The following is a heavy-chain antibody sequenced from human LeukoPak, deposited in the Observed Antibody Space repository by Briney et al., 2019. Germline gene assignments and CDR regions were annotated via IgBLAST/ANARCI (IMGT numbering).Heavy chain of an antibody. CDR3: ARARYYYDSSGYFKT. J-gene: IGHJ5*02. CDR1: GYTFTSYD. D-gene: IGHD3-22*01. CDR2: INPNSGGT. Sequence: ASVKVSCKASGYTFTSYDINWVRQAPGQGLEWMGWINPNSGGTNYAQKFQGRVTMTRDTSISTAYMELSRLRSDDTAVYYCARARYYYDSSGYFKTWGQGTLVTVSS. V-gene: IGHV1-2*02.